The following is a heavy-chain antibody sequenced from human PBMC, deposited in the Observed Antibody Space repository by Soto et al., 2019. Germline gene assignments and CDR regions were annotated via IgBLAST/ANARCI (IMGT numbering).Heavy chain of an antibody. D-gene: IGHD3-3*01. CDR1: GGSISSSNW. V-gene: IGHV4-4*02. J-gene: IGHJ6*02. CDR3: ARVIGTIFGVVIMDYYYAMDV. Sequence: PSETLSLTCAVSGGSISSSNWWSWVRQPPGKGLEWIGEIYHSGSTNYNPSLKSRVTISVDKSKNQFSLKLSSVTAADTAVYYCARVIGTIFGVVIMDYYYAMDVWGQGTTVIVSS. CDR2: IYHSGST.